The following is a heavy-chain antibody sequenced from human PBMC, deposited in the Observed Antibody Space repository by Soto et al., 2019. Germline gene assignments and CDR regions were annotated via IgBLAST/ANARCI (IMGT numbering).Heavy chain of an antibody. CDR3: AGGDYYYYGMDA. Sequence: LSLTCTVSGGSISSSSYYWGWIRQPPGKGLEWIGSIYYSGSTYYNPSLKSRVTISVDTSKNQFSLKLSSVTAADTAVYYCAGGDYYYYGMDAWGQGTTVTVSS. V-gene: IGHV4-39*01. CDR2: IYYSGST. J-gene: IGHJ6*02. D-gene: IGHD3-10*01. CDR1: GGSISSSSYY.